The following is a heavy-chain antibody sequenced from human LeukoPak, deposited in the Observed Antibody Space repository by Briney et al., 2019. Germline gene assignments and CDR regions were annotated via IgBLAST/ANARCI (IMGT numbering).Heavy chain of an antibody. D-gene: IGHD3-22*01. CDR2: IYYSGST. V-gene: IGHV4-31*03. CDR1: GGSISSGGYY. J-gene: IGHJ4*02. CDR3: ARAPFRDSSGYYYRLIFDY. Sequence: SQTLSLTCTVSGGSISSGGYYWSWIRQHPGKGLEWIGYIYYSGSTYYNPSLKSRVTISVDTSKNQFSLKLSSVTAADTAVYYCARAPFRDSSGYYYRLIFDYWGQGTLVTASS.